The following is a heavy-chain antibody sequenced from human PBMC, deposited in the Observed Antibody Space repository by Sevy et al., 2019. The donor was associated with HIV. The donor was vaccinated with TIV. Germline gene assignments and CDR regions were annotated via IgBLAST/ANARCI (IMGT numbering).Heavy chain of an antibody. CDR2: ISAYNGNT. CDR1: GYTFTSYG. V-gene: IGHV1-18*01. D-gene: IGHD2-15*01. Sequence: ASVKVSCKASGYTFTSYGISWVRQAPGQGLEWMGWISAYNGNTNYAQKLQGRVTMTTDTSTSTAYMELRSLRSDDTAVYYCARKGYCSGGSCYWGVYYYYYYGMDVWGQRTTVTVSS. CDR3: ARKGYCSGGSCYWGVYYYYYYGMDV. J-gene: IGHJ6*02.